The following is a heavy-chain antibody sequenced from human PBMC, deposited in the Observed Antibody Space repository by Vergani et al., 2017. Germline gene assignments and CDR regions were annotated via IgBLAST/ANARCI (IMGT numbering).Heavy chain of an antibody. CDR1: GGTFSSYA. J-gene: IGHJ5*02. Sequence: QVQLVQSGAEVKKPGSSVKVSCKASGGTFSSYAISWVRQAPGQGLEWMGGIIPIFGTANYAQKFQGRVTITADESTSTAYMELSSLRSEDTAVYYCARVGYDIXTGYYGKGFGWFDPWGQGTLVTVSS. D-gene: IGHD3-9*01. CDR3: ARVGYDIXTGYYGKGFGWFDP. V-gene: IGHV1-69*12. CDR2: IIPIFGTA.